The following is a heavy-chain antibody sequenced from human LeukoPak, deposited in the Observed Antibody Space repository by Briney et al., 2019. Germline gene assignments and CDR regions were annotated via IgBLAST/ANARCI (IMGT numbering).Heavy chain of an antibody. V-gene: IGHV1-69*05. CDR2: IFGTV. CDR1: GGSFSDFA. D-gene: IGHD2-2*01. Sequence: SVKVSRKASGGSFSDFAISWVRQAPGQGFEWLGGIFGTVTYAPNLQGRGSFTTDESTSTAYMALSGLRSEGTAVYYCARGTYCSSTSCYLGAINTPITGPDYWGQGTLVTVSS. CDR3: ARGTYCSSTSCYLGAINTPITGPDY. J-gene: IGHJ4*02.